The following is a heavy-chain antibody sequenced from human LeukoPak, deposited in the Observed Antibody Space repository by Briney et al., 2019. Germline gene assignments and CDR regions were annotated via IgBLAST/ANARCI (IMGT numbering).Heavy chain of an antibody. CDR3: ARESGSGWSLYYYYGMDV. CDR2: MNPNGGNT. Sequence: ALVKVSCKASGYTFTSYDINWVRQATGQGLEWMGWMNPNGGNTGYAQKFQGRVTMTRNTSISTAYMELSSLRSEDTAVYYCARESGSGWSLYYYYGMDVWGQGTTVTVSS. D-gene: IGHD6-19*01. CDR1: GYTFTSYD. V-gene: IGHV1-8*01. J-gene: IGHJ6*02.